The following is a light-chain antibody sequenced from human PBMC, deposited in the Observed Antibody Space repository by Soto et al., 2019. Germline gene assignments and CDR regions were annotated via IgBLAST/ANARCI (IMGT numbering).Light chain of an antibody. CDR2: AAS. Sequence: DIQMTQSPSSLSASVGDRVTITCRASQSISNYLNWYQQKPGKAPKLLIYAASSLQSGVPSRFSGSGSGTEFTLSISSLQPDDFATYYCQQYKDYSTWTFGQGTKWIS. J-gene: IGKJ1*01. V-gene: IGKV1-39*01. CDR1: QSISNY. CDR3: QQYKDYSTWT.